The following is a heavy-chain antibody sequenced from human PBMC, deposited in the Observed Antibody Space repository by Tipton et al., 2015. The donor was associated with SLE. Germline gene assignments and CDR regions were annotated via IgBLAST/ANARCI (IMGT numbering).Heavy chain of an antibody. V-gene: IGHV4-59*11. D-gene: IGHD3-10*01. CDR1: GGSISSHY. CDR3: ARVPDTMVRGRHAFDI. Sequence: TLSLTCTVSGGSISSHYWSWIRQPPGKGLEWIGYIYYSGSTNYNPSLKSRVTISVDTSKSQFSLKLSSVTAADTAVYYCARVPDTMVRGRHAFDIWGQGTMVTVSS. J-gene: IGHJ3*02. CDR2: IYYSGST.